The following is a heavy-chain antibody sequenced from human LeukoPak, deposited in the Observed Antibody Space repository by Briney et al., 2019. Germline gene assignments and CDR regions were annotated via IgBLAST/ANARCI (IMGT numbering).Heavy chain of an antibody. CDR3: AKPHFDY. CDR2: ISGSGGST. J-gene: IGHJ4*02. CDR1: GFPFSNYW. V-gene: IGHV3-23*01. Sequence: GGSLRLSCAASGFPFSNYWMSWVRQAPGKGLECVSAISGSGGSTYYADSVRGRFTISRDNSKNTLYLQMNSLRAEDTALYYCAKPHFDYWGQGTLVTVSS.